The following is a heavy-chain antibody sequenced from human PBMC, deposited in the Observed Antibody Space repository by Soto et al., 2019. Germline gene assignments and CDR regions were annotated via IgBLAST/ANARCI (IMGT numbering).Heavy chain of an antibody. CDR1: GGTFSSYA. CDR3: ARDYCSSTSCHYYFDY. D-gene: IGHD2-2*01. V-gene: IGHV1-69*01. CDR2: IIPIFGTA. Sequence: QVQLVQSGAEVKKPGSSVKVSCKASGGTFSSYAISWVRQAPGQGREWMGGIIPIFGTANYAQKFQGRVTITADESTSTAYMELSSLRSEDTAVYYCARDYCSSTSCHYYFDYWGQGTLVTVSS. J-gene: IGHJ4*02.